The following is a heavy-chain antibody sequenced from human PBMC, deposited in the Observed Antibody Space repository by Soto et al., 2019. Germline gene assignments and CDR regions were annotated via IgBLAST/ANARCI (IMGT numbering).Heavy chain of an antibody. Sequence: QVQLQELGPGLVKPSQTLSLTCTVSGGSISSGDYYWSWIRQHPVKGLEWIGYIYYSGSAYYNPSLKSRVTISVYPSKNQFSLKLSSVTAADTAVYYCARLWSGSRQGFDPWGQGTLVTVSS. V-gene: IGHV4-31*03. CDR1: GGSISSGDYY. CDR3: ARLWSGSRQGFDP. D-gene: IGHD3-3*01. CDR2: IYYSGSA. J-gene: IGHJ5*02.